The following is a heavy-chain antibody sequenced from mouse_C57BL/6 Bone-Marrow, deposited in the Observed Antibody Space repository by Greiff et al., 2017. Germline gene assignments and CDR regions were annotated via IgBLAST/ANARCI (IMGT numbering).Heavy chain of an antibody. Sequence: EVQLVESGGGLVKPGGSLKLSCAASGFTFSDYGMHWVRQAPEKGLEWVAYISSGGSTIYYADTVKGRFTISRDNAKNTLFLQMTSLRAEDTAMYYCARDYYGSSSYFDYWGQGTTLTVSS. V-gene: IGHV5-17*01. CDR2: ISSGGSTI. D-gene: IGHD1-1*01. J-gene: IGHJ2*01. CDR1: GFTFSDYG. CDR3: ARDYYGSSSYFDY.